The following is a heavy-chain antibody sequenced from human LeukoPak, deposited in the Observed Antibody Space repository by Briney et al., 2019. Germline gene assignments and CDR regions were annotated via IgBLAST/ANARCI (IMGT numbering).Heavy chain of an antibody. CDR1: GFTFRRYS. J-gene: IGHJ4*02. V-gene: IGHV3-48*04. CDR3: ARHYSSNSEY. CDR2: IGGDGGST. Sequence: GGSLRLSCAASGFTFRRYSMNWVRQAPGKGPEWISYIGGDGGSTYYADSVKGRFTVSRDNAKNSLFLQMNSLRLEDTALYYCARHYSSNSEYWGRGTLVTVSS. D-gene: IGHD4-11*01.